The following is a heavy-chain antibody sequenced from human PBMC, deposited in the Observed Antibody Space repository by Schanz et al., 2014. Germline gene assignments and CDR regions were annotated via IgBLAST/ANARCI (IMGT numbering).Heavy chain of an antibody. CDR1: GGSMSSFY. CDR2: ISTSGST. CDR3: ATWRGDDSGGHGQVPY. D-gene: IGHD3-22*01. V-gene: IGHV4-4*07. Sequence: QVQLQESGPGLVKPSETLSLTCTVSGGSMSSFYWNWIRQPAGKGLEWIGRISTSGSTNYNPSLRSRVSRERRTSKTHGALRLSSLTAADTAVYYCATWRGDDSGGHGQVPYWGQGALVTVSS. J-gene: IGHJ4*02.